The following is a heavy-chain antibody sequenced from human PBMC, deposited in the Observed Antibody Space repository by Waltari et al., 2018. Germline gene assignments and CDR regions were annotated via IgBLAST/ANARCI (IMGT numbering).Heavy chain of an antibody. CDR2: IYYRWST. CDR3: ARDRESSSWYPGAFDI. CDR1: GGSISSYY. V-gene: IGHV4-59*01. J-gene: IGHJ3*02. Sequence: QVQLQESGPGLVKPSETLSLTCTVSGGSISSYYWSWIRQPPGKGLEWIGYIYYRWSTNYNPSLKSGVTISVETSKNQFSLKLSSVTAADTAVYYCARDRESSSWYPGAFDIWGQGTMVTVSS. D-gene: IGHD6-13*01.